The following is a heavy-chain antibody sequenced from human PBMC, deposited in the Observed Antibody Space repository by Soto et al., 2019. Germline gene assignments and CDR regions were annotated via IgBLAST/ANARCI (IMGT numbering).Heavy chain of an antibody. J-gene: IGHJ4*02. D-gene: IGHD4-17*01. CDR3: ARDGRGDPFDY. V-gene: IGHV4-59*01. CDR2: IYYSGST. CDR1: GGSISSYY. Sequence: SETLSLTCAVSGGSISSYYWSWIRQPPGKGLEWIGYIYYSGSTNYNPSLKSRVTISVDTSKNQFSLKLSSVTAADTAVYYCARDGRGDPFDYWVQGTLVTVSS.